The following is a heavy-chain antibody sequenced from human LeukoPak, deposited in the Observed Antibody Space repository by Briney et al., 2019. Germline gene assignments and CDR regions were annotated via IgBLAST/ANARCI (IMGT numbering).Heavy chain of an antibody. CDR1: GFTFSSYA. CDR3: ARLREITFGGVIGIDY. D-gene: IGHD3-16*02. Sequence: GGSLRLSCAASGFTFSSYAMSWVRQAPGKGLEWVSAIGGSGGSTYYADSVKGRFTISRDNPKNSLYLQMNSLRAEDTAVYYCARLREITFGGVIGIDYWGQGTLVTVSS. CDR2: IGGSGGST. V-gene: IGHV3-23*01. J-gene: IGHJ4*02.